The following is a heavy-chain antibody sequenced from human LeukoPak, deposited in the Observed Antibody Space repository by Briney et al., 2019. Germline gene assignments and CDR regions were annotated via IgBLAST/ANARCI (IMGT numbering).Heavy chain of an antibody. Sequence: GASVEVSCKASGGTFSSYAISWVRQAPGQGLEWMGRIIPIFGTANYAQKFQGRVTITADESTSTAYMELSSLRSEDTAVYYCAREGNCGGDCYSFDYWGQGTLVTVSS. V-gene: IGHV1-69*13. CDR2: IIPIFGTA. CDR3: AREGNCGGDCYSFDY. CDR1: GGTFSSYA. J-gene: IGHJ4*02. D-gene: IGHD2-21*01.